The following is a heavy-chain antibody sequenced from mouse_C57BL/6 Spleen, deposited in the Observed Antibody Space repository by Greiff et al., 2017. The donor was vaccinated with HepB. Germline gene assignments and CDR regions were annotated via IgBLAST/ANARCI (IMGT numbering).Heavy chain of an antibody. CDR1: GYAFSSYW. V-gene: IGHV1-80*01. Sequence: QVQLKQSGAELVKPGASVKISCKASGYAFSSYWMNWVKQRPGKGLEWIGQIYPGDGDTNYNGKFKGKATLTADKSSSTAYMQLSSLTSEDSAVYFCARFLITTVVAPYYAMDYWGQGTSVTVSS. D-gene: IGHD1-1*01. CDR2: IYPGDGDT. CDR3: ARFLITTVVAPYYAMDY. J-gene: IGHJ4*01.